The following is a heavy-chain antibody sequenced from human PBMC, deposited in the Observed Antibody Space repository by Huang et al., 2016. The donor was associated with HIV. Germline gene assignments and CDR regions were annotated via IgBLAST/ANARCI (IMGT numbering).Heavy chain of an antibody. CDR3: ARPLTGTTALGY. J-gene: IGHJ4*02. CDR1: GSSISSRYY. D-gene: IGHD1-20*01. CDR2: IYYSGNI. V-gene: IGHV4-39*01. Sequence: QLQLQESGPGLVKPSETLSLTCTVSGSSISSRYYWGWIRQPPGKGLEWIGKIYYSGNISYNPSLKSRVTISVDTSKNHISLKVDSVTAADTAVYYCARPLTGTTALGYWGQGTLVTVSS.